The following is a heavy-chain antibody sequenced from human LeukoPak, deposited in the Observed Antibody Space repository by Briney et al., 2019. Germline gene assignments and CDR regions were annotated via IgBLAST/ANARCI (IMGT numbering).Heavy chain of an antibody. D-gene: IGHD2-2*01. CDR2: INHSGST. CDR1: GGSFSGYY. V-gene: IGHV4-34*01. J-gene: IGHJ5*02. Sequence: SETLSLTCAVYGGSFSGYYWSWIRQPPGKGLEWIGEINHSGSTNYNPSLKSRVTISVDTSKNQFSLKLGSVTAADTAVYYCARVSELGYCSSTSCSQYNWFDPWGQGTLVTVSS. CDR3: ARVSELGYCSSTSCSQYNWFDP.